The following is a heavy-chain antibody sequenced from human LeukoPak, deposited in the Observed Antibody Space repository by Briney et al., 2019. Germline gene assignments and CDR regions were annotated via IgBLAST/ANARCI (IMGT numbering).Heavy chain of an antibody. D-gene: IGHD3-10*01. V-gene: IGHV3-74*01. J-gene: IGHJ5*02. CDR1: GFTFRSYW. Sequence: GGSLRLSCAASGFTFRSYWMHWVRQAPGKGLVCVSRINSDGSTTNYADSVKGRFTISRDNAKNTLYLQMNSLRAEDTAVYYCARGVGRGSSWGQGTLVTVSS. CDR2: INSDGSTT. CDR3: ARGVGRGSS.